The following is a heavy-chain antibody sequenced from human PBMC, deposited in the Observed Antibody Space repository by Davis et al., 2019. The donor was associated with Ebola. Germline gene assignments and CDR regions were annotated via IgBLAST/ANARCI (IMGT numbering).Heavy chain of an antibody. CDR2: IYYSGNT. CDR1: GGSISRANYY. D-gene: IGHD4/OR15-4a*01. V-gene: IGHV4-30-4*08. Sequence: SQTLSLTCAVSGGSISRANYYWSWIRQPPGKGLEWVGYIYYSGNTYYNPPLQSRVIISIDTSKNHFSLWLNSETAADTAVYYCARVGANANFDYWGQGTLVTVSS. CDR3: ARVGANANFDY. J-gene: IGHJ4*02.